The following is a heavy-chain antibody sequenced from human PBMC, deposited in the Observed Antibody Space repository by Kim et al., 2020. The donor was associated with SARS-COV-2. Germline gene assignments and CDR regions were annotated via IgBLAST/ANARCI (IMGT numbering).Heavy chain of an antibody. V-gene: IGHV4-31*03. CDR2: IYYSGST. CDR1: GGSISSGGYY. J-gene: IGHJ4*02. CDR3: ASIKTYDSSGYDLGYFDY. Sequence: SETLSLTSTVSGGSISSGGYYWSWIRQHPGKGLEWIGYIYYSGSTYYNPSLKSRVTISVDTSKNQFSLKLSSVTAADTAVYYCASIKTYDSSGYDLGYFDYWGQGTLVTVSS. D-gene: IGHD3-22*01.